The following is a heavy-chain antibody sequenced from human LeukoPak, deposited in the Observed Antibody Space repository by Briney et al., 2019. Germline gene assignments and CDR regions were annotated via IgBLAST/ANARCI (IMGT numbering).Heavy chain of an antibody. Sequence: ASVKVSCKASGYTFTSYGISWVRQAPGQGLEWMGWISAYNGNTNYAQKLQGRVTMTTDTSTSTAYMELRSLRSDDTAVYYCARDPERAYYYGSGSYNQNWFDPWGQGTLVTVSS. J-gene: IGHJ5*02. V-gene: IGHV1-18*01. CDR2: ISAYNGNT. CDR1: GYTFTSYG. CDR3: ARDPERAYYYGSGSYNQNWFDP. D-gene: IGHD3-10*01.